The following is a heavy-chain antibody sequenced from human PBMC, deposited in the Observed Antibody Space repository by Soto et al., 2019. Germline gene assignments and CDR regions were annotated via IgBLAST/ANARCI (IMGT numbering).Heavy chain of an antibody. J-gene: IGHJ3*01. Sequence: ESGGGLVQPGRSLRLSCAASGFNFDNFAMHWVRQVPGKALGWVSGISWSSDSIDSADSVKGRFTISRDNAKNSLYLQMNSLRAEDTAFYYCARGLNYGSGSYILSAAFDLWGQGTLVTVSS. CDR3: ARGLNYGSGSYILSAAFDL. CDR2: ISWSSDSI. D-gene: IGHD3-10*01. CDR1: GFNFDNFA. V-gene: IGHV3-9*01.